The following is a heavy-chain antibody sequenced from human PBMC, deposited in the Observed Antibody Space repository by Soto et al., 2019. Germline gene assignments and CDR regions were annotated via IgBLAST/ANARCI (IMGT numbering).Heavy chain of an antibody. Sequence: GGSLRLSCAASGFTFTSYSMNWVRQTPGKGLEWVSYISSSSSTIYYADSVKGRFTISRDNAKNSLYLQMNSLRDEDTAVYYCARDDSSGYNFFDYWGQGTQVPVSS. J-gene: IGHJ4*02. CDR1: GFTFTSYS. V-gene: IGHV3-48*02. CDR2: ISSSSSTI. CDR3: ARDDSSGYNFFDY. D-gene: IGHD3-22*01.